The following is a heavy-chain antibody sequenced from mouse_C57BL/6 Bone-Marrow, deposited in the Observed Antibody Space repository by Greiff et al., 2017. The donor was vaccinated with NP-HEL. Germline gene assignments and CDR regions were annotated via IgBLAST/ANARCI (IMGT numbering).Heavy chain of an antibody. V-gene: IGHV14-1*01. Sequence: VQLQQSGAELVRPGASVKLSCTASGFNIKDYYMHWVKQRPEQGLEWIVRIDPEDGDTEYAPKFQGKATMTADTSSNTAYLQLSSLTSEDTAVYYCTSLLWLRYYAMDYWGQGTSVTVSS. CDR1: GFNIKDYY. J-gene: IGHJ4*01. CDR2: IDPEDGDT. CDR3: TSLLWLRYYAMDY. D-gene: IGHD2-2*01.